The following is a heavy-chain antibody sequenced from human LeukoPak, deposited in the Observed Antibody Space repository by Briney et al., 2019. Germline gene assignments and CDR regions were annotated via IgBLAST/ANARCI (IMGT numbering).Heavy chain of an antibody. CDR2: IKQDGSEK. V-gene: IGHV3-7*01. J-gene: IGHJ6*03. Sequence: GGSLRLSCAASGFTFSSYWMSWVRQAPGKGLEWVANIKQDGSEKYYVVSVKGRFTISRDNAKNSLYLQMNSLRAEDTAVYYCARGVGMVGYYHYMDVWGKGTTVTVSS. CDR1: GFTFSSYW. CDR3: ARGVGMVGYYHYMDV. D-gene: IGHD2-15*01.